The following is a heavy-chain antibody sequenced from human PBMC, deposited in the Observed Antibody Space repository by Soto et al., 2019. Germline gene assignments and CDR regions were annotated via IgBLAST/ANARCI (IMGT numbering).Heavy chain of an antibody. CDR2: ISSSSSYT. D-gene: IGHD3-22*01. V-gene: IGHV3-11*06. J-gene: IGHJ4*02. Sequence: GGSLRLSCAASGFTFSDYYMNWIRQAPGKGLEWVAYISSSSSYTSNADSVKGRFTISRDNAKNSLYLQMNSLRAEDTAVYYCARGDTSDYYSSLFDYWGRGTLVTVSS. CDR3: ARGDTSDYYSSLFDY. CDR1: GFTFSDYY.